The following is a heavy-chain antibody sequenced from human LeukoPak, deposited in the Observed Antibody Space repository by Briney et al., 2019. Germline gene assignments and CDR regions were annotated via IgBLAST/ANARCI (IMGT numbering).Heavy chain of an antibody. V-gene: IGHV1-2*02. D-gene: IGHD3-22*01. CDR2: INPNNGGT. CDR3: ARGRDSSGSYYGDMAY. CDR1: GYTFTGYY. Sequence: VASVKVSCKASGYTFTGYYMHWVRQAPGQVLEWMGWINPNNGGTNYAQKFQGTVTMTRDTSISTAYMELSRLRSDDTAVYYCARGRDSSGSYYGDMAYWGQGTLVTVSS. J-gene: IGHJ4*02.